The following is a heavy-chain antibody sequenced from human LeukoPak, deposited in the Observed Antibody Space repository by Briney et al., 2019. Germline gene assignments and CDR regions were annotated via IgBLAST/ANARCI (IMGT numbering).Heavy chain of an antibody. J-gene: IGHJ3*02. CDR1: GYSFTSYW. V-gene: IGHV5-51*01. CDR3: ARQRWYSSGWPDAFDI. CDR2: IYPGDSDT. D-gene: IGHD6-19*01. Sequence: GESLKISCKGSGYSFTSYWIGWVRQMPGKGLEWMGIIYPGDSDTRYSPSFQGQVTISADKSISTAYLQWSSLKASDTAMYYCARQRWYSSGWPDAFDIWGQGTMVTVSS.